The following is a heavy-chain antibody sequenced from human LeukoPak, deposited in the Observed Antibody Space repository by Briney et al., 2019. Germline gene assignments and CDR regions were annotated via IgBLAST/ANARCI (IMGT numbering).Heavy chain of an antibody. V-gene: IGHV3-23*01. Sequence: GGSLRLSCAASGFTFSSYAMSWVHQAPGKGLEWVSAISGSGGSTYYADSVKGRFTISRDNSKNTLYLQMNSLRAEDTAVYYCANLPTRRYYYYYGMDVWGQGTTVTVSS. CDR3: ANLPTRRYYYYYGMDV. CDR1: GFTFSSYA. CDR2: ISGSGGST. J-gene: IGHJ6*02.